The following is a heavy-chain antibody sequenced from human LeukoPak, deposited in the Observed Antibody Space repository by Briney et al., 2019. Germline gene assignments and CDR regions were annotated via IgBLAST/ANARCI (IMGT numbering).Heavy chain of an antibody. CDR1: GGSISGTTDY. D-gene: IGHD6-6*01. CDR2: FSYSGST. J-gene: IGHJ4*02. V-gene: IGHV4-39*07. Sequence: MTSETLSLTCTVSGGSISGTTDYWGWIRQPPGKGLEWIGSFSYSGSTYYNPSLNSRVTISVDTSKNPFSLKLSSVTAADTAMYYCARSKSSSGFNFDYWGQGTLVTVSS. CDR3: ARSKSSSGFNFDY.